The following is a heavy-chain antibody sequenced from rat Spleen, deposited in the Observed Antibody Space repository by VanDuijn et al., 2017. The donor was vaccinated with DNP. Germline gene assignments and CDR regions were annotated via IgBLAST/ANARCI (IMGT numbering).Heavy chain of an antibody. V-gene: IGHV5-20*01. D-gene: IGHD1-9*01. J-gene: IGHJ3*01. CDR3: AKVRTTGIPGFAY. CDR2: IDSDGYAP. Sequence: EVQLVESGGGLVQPGRSLKLSCAASGFTFSDYYMAWVRQAPTKGLEWVAYIDSDGYAPYYPDSVKGRFTISRDNAENTVYLQMNSLRSEDTATYYCAKVRTTGIPGFAYWGQGTLVTVSS. CDR1: GFTFSDYY.